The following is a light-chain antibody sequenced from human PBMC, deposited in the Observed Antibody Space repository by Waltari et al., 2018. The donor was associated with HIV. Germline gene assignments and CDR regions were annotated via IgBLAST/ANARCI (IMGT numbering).Light chain of an antibody. V-gene: IGKV3-11*01. CDR3: QQRTIGPPRLA. CDR1: QSVSDY. J-gene: IGKJ4*01. CDR2: DAS. Sequence: ENVLTQSPATLSLSPGERATLSCRTSQSVSDYLAWYQQKPGQAPRLLIYDASKRATGIPARFSGSGSGTDFTLTISSLEPEDCAVYYCQQRTIGPPRLAFGGGTKVEI.